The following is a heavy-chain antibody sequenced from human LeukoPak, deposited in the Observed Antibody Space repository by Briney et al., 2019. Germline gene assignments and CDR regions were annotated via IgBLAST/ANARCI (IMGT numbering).Heavy chain of an antibody. Sequence: SQTLSLTCAISGDSVSSNSAAWNWIRQSLSRGLEWLGRTYYRPRWSHDYAVSVKSRVTINPDTSKNQFSLHLNSVTPEDTAVYYCARVGQLVPNSWFDPWGQGTLVTVSS. CDR2: TYYRPRWSH. J-gene: IGHJ5*02. CDR3: ARVGQLVPNSWFDP. CDR1: GDSVSSNSAA. V-gene: IGHV6-1*01. D-gene: IGHD6-6*01.